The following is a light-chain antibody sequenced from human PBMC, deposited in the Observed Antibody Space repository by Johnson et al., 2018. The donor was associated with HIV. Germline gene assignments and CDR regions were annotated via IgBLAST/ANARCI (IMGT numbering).Light chain of an antibody. J-gene: IGLJ1*01. CDR2: ENT. CDR3: GTWDSSLSAYV. V-gene: IGLV1-51*02. Sequence: QSVLTQPPSVSAAPGQKVTISCSGSSSNIGSHYVSWYQHLPGTAPKLLIYENTKRPSGIPDRFSASKSGTSATLGITGLQTGDEADYYCGTWDSSLSAYVFGTGTKVTVL. CDR1: SSNIGSHY.